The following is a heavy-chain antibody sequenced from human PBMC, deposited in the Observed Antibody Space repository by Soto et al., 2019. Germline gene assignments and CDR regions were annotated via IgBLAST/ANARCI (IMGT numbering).Heavy chain of an antibody. Sequence: GESLKISCKGSGYSFTSYWISWVRQMPGKGLEWMGRIDPSDSYTNYSPSFQGHVTISADKSISTAYLQWSSLKASDTAMYYCARPRNYDSSGYALDYWGQGTLVTVS. D-gene: IGHD3-22*01. J-gene: IGHJ4*02. V-gene: IGHV5-10-1*01. CDR1: GYSFTSYW. CDR2: IDPSDSYT. CDR3: ARPRNYDSSGYALDY.